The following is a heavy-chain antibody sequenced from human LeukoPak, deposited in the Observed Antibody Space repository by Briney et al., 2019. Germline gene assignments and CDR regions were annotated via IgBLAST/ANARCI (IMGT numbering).Heavy chain of an antibody. D-gene: IGHD6-19*01. J-gene: IGHJ5*02. CDR3: ARGVAVAGLYNWFDP. CDR1: GGSISTSSYY. CDR2: IYYSGST. V-gene: IGHV4-39*07. Sequence: SETLSLTCTVSGGSISTSSYYWGWIRQPPGKGLEWIGTIYYSGSTYYNPSLKNRITISVDTSKNQFSLKLSSVTAADTAVYYCARGVAVAGLYNWFDPWGQGTLVTVSS.